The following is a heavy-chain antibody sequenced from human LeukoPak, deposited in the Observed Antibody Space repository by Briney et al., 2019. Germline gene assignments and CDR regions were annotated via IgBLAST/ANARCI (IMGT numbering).Heavy chain of an antibody. CDR2: IYYSGST. V-gene: IGHV4-59*01. CDR3: ARSESSAFDI. D-gene: IGHD1-14*01. J-gene: IGHJ3*02. Sequence: SETLSLTCTISGGSITSFYWSWIRQPPEKGLEWIGYIYYSGSTNYNPSLKSRVTISVDTSKNQFSLKLNSVTAADTAVYYCARSESSAFDIWGQGTMVAVSS. CDR1: GGSITSFY.